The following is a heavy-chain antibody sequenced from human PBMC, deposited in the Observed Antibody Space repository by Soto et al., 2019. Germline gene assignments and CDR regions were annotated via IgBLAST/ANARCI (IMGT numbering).Heavy chain of an antibody. CDR3: AKDPRIDSSDWY. D-gene: IGHD6-19*01. V-gene: IGHV3-23*01. CDR2: MCGRGGSR. Sequence: GGTLRRSCAASGFTFSSYVMSWVRQASGKGREWGAAMCGRGGSRNNAYYVNGLFTISRDNSKNTLNLQMNSLRAEYTAVYYFAKDPRIDSSDWY. J-gene: IGHJ2*01. CDR1: GFTFSSYV.